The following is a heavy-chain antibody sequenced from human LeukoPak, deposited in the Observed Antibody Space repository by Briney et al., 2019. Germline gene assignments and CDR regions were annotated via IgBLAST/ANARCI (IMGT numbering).Heavy chain of an antibody. CDR1: GFTFSSYW. CDR2: IKQDGSEE. CDR3: ARLRSVAGFDY. D-gene: IGHD6-19*01. J-gene: IGHJ4*02. V-gene: IGHV3-7*01. Sequence: PGGSLRLSCATSGFTFSSYWMSWVRQAPGKGLEWVASIKQDGSEEYYVDSVKGRFTISRDNAKNSLYLQMNSLRAEDTAVYYCARLRSVAGFDYWGQGTLVTVSS.